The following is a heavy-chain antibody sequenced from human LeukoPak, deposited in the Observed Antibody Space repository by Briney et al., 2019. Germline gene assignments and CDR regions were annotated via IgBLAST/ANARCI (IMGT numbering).Heavy chain of an antibody. CDR1: GFTFSSYG. Sequence: GGSLRLSCAASGFTFSSYGMHWVRQAPGKGLEWVAFIRYDGSNKYYADSVKGRFTISRDNSKNTLYLQMNSLRAEDTAVYYCAKDQVEGWLPYFDYWGQGTLVTVSS. CDR2: IRYDGSNK. V-gene: IGHV3-30*02. D-gene: IGHD5-12*01. J-gene: IGHJ4*02. CDR3: AKDQVEGWLPYFDY.